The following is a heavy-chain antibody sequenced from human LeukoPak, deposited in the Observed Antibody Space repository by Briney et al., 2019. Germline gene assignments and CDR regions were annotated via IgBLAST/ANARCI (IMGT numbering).Heavy chain of an antibody. Sequence: GASVKVSCKASGYTFTSYGISWVRQAPGQGLEWMGWISAYNGNTNYAQKLQGRVTMTTDTSTSTAYMELRSLRSDDTAVYYCARVRLATVTTGWFDPWAREPWSPSPQ. CDR3: ARVRLATVTTGWFDP. CDR1: GYTFTSYG. D-gene: IGHD4-11*01. CDR2: ISAYNGNT. V-gene: IGHV1-18*01. J-gene: IGHJ5*02.